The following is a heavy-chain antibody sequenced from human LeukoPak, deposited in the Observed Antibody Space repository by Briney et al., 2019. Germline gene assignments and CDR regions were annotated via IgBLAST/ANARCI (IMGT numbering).Heavy chain of an antibody. V-gene: IGHV1-69*13. Sequence: ASVKVSCKASGGTFSSYAISWVRQAPGQGLEWMGGIIPIFGTANYAQKFQGRVTITADESTSTAYMELSSLRSEDTAVYYCARRLDYYDSSGYYLSWSQGTLVTVSS. J-gene: IGHJ5*02. CDR2: IIPIFGTA. D-gene: IGHD3-22*01. CDR3: ARRLDYYDSSGYYLS. CDR1: GGTFSSYA.